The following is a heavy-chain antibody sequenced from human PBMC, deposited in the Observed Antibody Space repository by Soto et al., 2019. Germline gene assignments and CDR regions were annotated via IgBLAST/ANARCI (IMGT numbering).Heavy chain of an antibody. D-gene: IGHD2-21*02. J-gene: IGHJ4*02. CDR2: LNAGNGNT. Sequence: QVQLVQSGAEEKKPGASVKVSCKASGYTFTSYVMHWVRQAPGQRLEWWGWLNAGNGNTKYAQEFQGRVTITRERSASTAYMELSSLISEDTAVYYCSRSIVVVTALDYWGQGTLVTVSS. V-gene: IGHV1-3*05. CDR3: SRSIVVVTALDY. CDR1: GYTFTSYV.